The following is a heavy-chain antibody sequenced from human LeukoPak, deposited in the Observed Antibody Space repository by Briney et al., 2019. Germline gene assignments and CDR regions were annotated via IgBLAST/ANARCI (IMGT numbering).Heavy chain of an antibody. Sequence: PGGSLRLSCAASGFTFSDYYMSWIRQVPGKGLEWVSYIGRSGTTIHYADSVKGRFTISRDISKNTLYLQMNSLRADDTAVYYCAKDRYLTGYYDYWGQGTLVTVSS. CDR1: GFTFSDYY. J-gene: IGHJ4*02. D-gene: IGHD3-9*01. CDR3: AKDRYLTGYYDY. CDR2: IGRSGTTI. V-gene: IGHV3-11*01.